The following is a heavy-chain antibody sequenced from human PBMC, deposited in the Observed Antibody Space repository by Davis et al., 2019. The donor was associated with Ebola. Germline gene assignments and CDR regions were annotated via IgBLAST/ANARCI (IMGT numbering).Heavy chain of an antibody. CDR2: INYDGSEK. CDR1: GFTFSSYW. D-gene: IGHD2-2*01. CDR3: ARLRNYCSRTSCYPDYYYYGMDV. Sequence: PGGSLRLSCAASGFTFSSYWMSCVRQAPGTGLEWVANINYDGSEKYYVDSVEGRFTISTDNAKNSLYLQTNSLRSEDTAVYYCARLRNYCSRTSCYPDYYYYGMDVWGQGTTVTVSS. J-gene: IGHJ6*02. V-gene: IGHV3-7*03.